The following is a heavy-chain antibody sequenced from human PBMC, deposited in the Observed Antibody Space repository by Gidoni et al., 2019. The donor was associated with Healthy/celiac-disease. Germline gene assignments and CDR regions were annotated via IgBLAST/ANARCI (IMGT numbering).Heavy chain of an antibody. CDR3: AATYYDFWSGLTDY. J-gene: IGHJ4*02. D-gene: IGHD3-3*01. V-gene: IGHV4-61*02. CDR2: IYTSGST. CDR1: GGSISSGSYY. Sequence: QVQLQESGPGLVKPSQTLSLTCTVPGGSISSGSYYWSWIRQPAGKGLEWIGRIYTSGSTNYNPSLKSRVTISVDTSKNQFSLKLSSVTAADTAVYYCAATYYDFWSGLTDYWGQGTLVTVSS.